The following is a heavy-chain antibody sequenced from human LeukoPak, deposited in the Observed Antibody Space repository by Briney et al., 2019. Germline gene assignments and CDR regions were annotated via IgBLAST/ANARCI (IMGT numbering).Heavy chain of an antibody. CDR2: MNPNSGHT. D-gene: IGHD2-2*01. CDR3: ARAVPHCSSTSCQYYYYYYMDV. J-gene: IGHJ6*03. CDR1: GYTFTSHD. V-gene: IGHV1-8*01. Sequence: ASEKVSCKASGYTFTSHDVNWLRQATGQGLERLGWMNPNSGHTGFAQKFQGRVTMTRDTSISTAYMELSSLRSEDTAVYYCARAVPHCSSTSCQYYYYYYMDVWGKGSTVTVSS.